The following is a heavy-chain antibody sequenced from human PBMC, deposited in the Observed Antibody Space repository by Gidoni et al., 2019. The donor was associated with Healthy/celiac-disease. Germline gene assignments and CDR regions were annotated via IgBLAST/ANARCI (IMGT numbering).Heavy chain of an antibody. CDR2: IYYSGST. D-gene: IGHD3-22*01. Sequence: QLQLQESGPGLVKPSETLSLTCTVSGCSISSSSYYWGWIRQPPGKGLEWIGSIYYSGSTYYNPSLKSRVTISVDTSKNQFSLKLSSVTAADTAVYYCARDPTRYDSSGYYYVAYYYYGMDVWGQGTTVTVSS. J-gene: IGHJ6*02. V-gene: IGHV4-39*07. CDR1: GCSISSSSYY. CDR3: ARDPTRYDSSGYYYVAYYYYGMDV.